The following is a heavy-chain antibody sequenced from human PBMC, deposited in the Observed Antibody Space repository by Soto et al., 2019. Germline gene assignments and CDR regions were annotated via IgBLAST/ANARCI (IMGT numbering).Heavy chain of an antibody. V-gene: IGHV3-15*07. CDR3: TTEFEAVAGGYYYYGMDV. Sequence: GGSLRLSCAASGFTFSNAWMNWVRQAPGKGLEWVGRIKSKTDGGTTDYAAPVKGRFTISRDDSKNTLYLQMNSLKTEDTAVYYCTTEFEAVAGGYYYYGMDVWGQGTTVTVSS. CDR2: IKSKTDGGTT. CDR1: GFTFSNAW. D-gene: IGHD6-19*01. J-gene: IGHJ6*02.